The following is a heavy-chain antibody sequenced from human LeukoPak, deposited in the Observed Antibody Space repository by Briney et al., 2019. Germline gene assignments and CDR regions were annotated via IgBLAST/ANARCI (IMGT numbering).Heavy chain of an antibody. CDR1: GYTFTSHY. CDR2: INPNGGST. J-gene: IGHJ4*02. D-gene: IGHD4-11*01. CDR3: ARWETSTDGNYFDY. V-gene: IGHV1-46*01. Sequence: ASVKVSCKASGYTFTSHYIHWVRQAPGQGLEWMGIINPNGGSTSYSQKFQGRVTMTRDTSISTAYMELSRLTSDDTAVYYCARWETSTDGNYFDYWGQGTLVTVSS.